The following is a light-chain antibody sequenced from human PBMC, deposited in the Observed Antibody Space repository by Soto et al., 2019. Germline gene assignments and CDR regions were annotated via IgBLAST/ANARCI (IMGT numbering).Light chain of an antibody. CDR2: NVT. CDR1: GNAVSYQL. J-gene: IGLJ1*01. Sequence: QSALTQPASVSGSPGQSITISCSGNAVSYQLVSWYQQQPGKAPKLILYNVTRRPSGVSNRFSGFKSGTTASLKITGLQAEDEADYSCSSFVGVTNDVFRNGTKVTVL. V-gene: IGLV2-23*02. CDR3: SSFVGVTNDV.